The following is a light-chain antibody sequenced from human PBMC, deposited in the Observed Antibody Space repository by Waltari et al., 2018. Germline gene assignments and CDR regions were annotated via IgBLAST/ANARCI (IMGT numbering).Light chain of an antibody. CDR3: CSFTSSSTWV. CDR1: TSDLGGYNY. Sequence: QSALTQPASVSGSPGQSITISCTGTTSDLGGYNYASWYQQRPGKAPKLILYDVTSRPSGVSNRFSGSKSGNTASLTISGLQPEDEADYYCCSFTSSSTWVFGGGTKLTVL. V-gene: IGLV2-14*03. J-gene: IGLJ3*02. CDR2: DVT.